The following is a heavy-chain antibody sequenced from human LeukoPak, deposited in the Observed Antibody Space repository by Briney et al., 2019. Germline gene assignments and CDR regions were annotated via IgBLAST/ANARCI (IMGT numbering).Heavy chain of an antibody. J-gene: IGHJ4*02. CDR1: GFTFSSYE. Sequence: PGGSLRLSCAASGFTFSSYEMNWVRQAPGKGLEWVSYISSSGSTIYYADSVKGRFTISRDNAKNSLYLQMNSLRAEDTAVYYCARTKLGTSAYWGQGTLVTVSS. CDR3: ARTKLGTSAY. V-gene: IGHV3-48*03. D-gene: IGHD1-14*01. CDR2: ISSSGSTI.